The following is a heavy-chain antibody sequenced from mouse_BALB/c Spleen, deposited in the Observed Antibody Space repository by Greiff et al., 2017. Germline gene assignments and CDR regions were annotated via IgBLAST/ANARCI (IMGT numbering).Heavy chain of an antibody. CDR1: GYTFTSYW. J-gene: IGHJ3*01. D-gene: IGHD2-4*01. Sequence: VQLQLSGAELAKPGASVMMSCKASGYTFTSYWMLWVNQRPGQGLEWIGYINPITGDTEYNQMFKVKATLTADKSSSTAYLQLSSLTSEDSAVYYCARSTMSTARFAYWGQGTLVTVSA. V-gene: IGHV1-7*01. CDR2: INPITGDT. CDR3: ARSTMSTARFAY.